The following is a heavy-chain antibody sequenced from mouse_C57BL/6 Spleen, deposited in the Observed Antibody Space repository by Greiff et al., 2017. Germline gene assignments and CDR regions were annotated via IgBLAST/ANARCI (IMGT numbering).Heavy chain of an antibody. CDR2: IWTGGGT. V-gene: IGHV2-9-1*01. D-gene: IGHD1-1*01. CDR1: GFSLTSYA. J-gene: IGHJ4*01. Sequence: QVQLKESGPDLVAPSQSLSITCTVSGFSLTSYAISWVRQPPGKGLEWLGVIWTGGGTNYNPALKSRLSISNDNSKSQVFLKMNSLQTDDTARYYCARTTVVAQYAMDCWGQGTSVTVSS. CDR3: ARTTVVAQYAMDC.